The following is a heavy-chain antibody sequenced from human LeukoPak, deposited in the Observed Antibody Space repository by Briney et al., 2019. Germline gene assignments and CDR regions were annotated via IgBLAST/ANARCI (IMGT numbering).Heavy chain of an antibody. V-gene: IGHV3-11*01. CDR2: ISSSGSTI. J-gene: IGHJ4*02. CDR3: ARDRYYYDSSGRPFDY. CDR1: GFTFSDYY. D-gene: IGHD3-22*01. Sequence: PGGSLRLSCAASGFTFSDYYMSWIRQAPGKGLEWVSYISSSGSTIYYADSVKGRFTNSRDNAKNSLYLQMNSLRAEDTAMYYCARDRYYYDSSGRPFDYWGQGTLVTVSS.